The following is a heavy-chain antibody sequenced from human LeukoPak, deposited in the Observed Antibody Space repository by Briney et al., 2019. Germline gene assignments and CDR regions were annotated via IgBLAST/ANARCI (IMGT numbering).Heavy chain of an antibody. Sequence: PGGSLRLSCAASGFTFSSYNMNWVRQAPGKGLEWVSSISSSSSYIYYADSVKGRFTISRDNAKNSLYLQMNSLRAEDTAVYYCAKRGGSSRLSPTFYFDYWGQGTLVTVSS. J-gene: IGHJ4*02. D-gene: IGHD6-13*01. CDR3: AKRGGSSRLSPTFYFDY. CDR1: GFTFSSYN. V-gene: IGHV3-21*01. CDR2: ISSSSSYI.